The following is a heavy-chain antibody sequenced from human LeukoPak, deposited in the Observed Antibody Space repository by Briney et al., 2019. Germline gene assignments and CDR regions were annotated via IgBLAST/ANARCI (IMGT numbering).Heavy chain of an antibody. CDR1: GFTFSSYA. CDR3: AREPPIAVDANDY. V-gene: IGHV3-30-3*01. Sequence: GGSLRLSCADSGFTFSSYAMHWVRQAPGTGLEWVAVISYDGSNKYYADSVKSRFTISRDNSKNTLYLQMNSLRAEDTAVYYCAREPPIAVDANDYWGQGTLVTVSS. CDR2: ISYDGSNK. J-gene: IGHJ4*02. D-gene: IGHD6-19*01.